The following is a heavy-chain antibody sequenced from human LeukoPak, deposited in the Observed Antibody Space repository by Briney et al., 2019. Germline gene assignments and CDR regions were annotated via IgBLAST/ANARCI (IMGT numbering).Heavy chain of an antibody. CDR1: GDSISSGTHY. CDR2: IYSTGTT. Sequence: SETLSLTCTVSGDSISSGTHYWGWIRQPPGRGLEWLGAIYSTGTTFYNSSLKSRGTISVDTSKNEFSLKLTSMTAADTAVYYCARQRGSGTWAFDCWGQGTLVTVSS. D-gene: IGHD3-10*01. CDR3: ARQRGSGTWAFDC. V-gene: IGHV4-39*01. J-gene: IGHJ4*02.